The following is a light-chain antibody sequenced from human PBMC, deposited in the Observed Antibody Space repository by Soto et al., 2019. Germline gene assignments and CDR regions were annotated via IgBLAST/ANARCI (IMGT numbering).Light chain of an antibody. V-gene: IGKV3-20*01. CDR3: QPYGSSPWT. CDR2: GAS. J-gene: IGKJ1*01. CDR1: QSVSSNY. Sequence: EIVLTQSPGTLSLSPGERATLSCRASQSVSSNYLAWYQQKPGQAPRPLIYGASSRATGIPDRFSGSGAGTDFTLTISRLEPEDFEVYYYQPYGSSPWTFGQGTKVEIK.